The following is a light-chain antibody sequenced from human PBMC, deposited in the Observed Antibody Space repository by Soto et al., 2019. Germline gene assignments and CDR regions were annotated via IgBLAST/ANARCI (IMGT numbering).Light chain of an antibody. V-gene: IGLV2-23*01. Sequence: HSALTQPASVSGSPGQSITISCTGTSSDVGSYNLVSWYQQHPGKAPKLMIYEGSKRPSGVSNRFSGSKSGNTASLTISGLQAEDEADYYCCSYAGSSTHVVFGGGTKLTVL. CDR2: EGS. J-gene: IGLJ2*01. CDR3: CSYAGSSTHVV. CDR1: SSDVGSYNL.